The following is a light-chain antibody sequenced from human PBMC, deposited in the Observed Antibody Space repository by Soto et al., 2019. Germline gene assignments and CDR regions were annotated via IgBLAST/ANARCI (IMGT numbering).Light chain of an antibody. V-gene: IGLV2-11*01. CDR1: SSDVGGYNY. Sequence: QSALTQPRSVSGSPGQSVTISCTGTSSDVGGYNYVSWYQQHPGKAPKLMIYDVSKRPSGVPDRFSGSKSGNTASLTISGLQAEDEADYYCCSYAGSYTFDVVFGGGTKVPS. CDR2: DVS. J-gene: IGLJ2*01. CDR3: CSYAGSYTFDVV.